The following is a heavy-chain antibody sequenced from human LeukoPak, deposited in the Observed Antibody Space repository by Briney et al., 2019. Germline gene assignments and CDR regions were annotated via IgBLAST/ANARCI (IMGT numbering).Heavy chain of an antibody. D-gene: IGHD2-21*02. J-gene: IGHJ3*02. Sequence: SETLSLTCTVSGDSISSTTYFWGWIRQPPGKGLEWIGSIYYSGNTYYNPSLKSRVTISVDTSKNHFSLRLSSVTAADTAVYYCARSEYCGGDCSDAFDIWGQGTMVTVSS. CDR3: ARSEYCGGDCSDAFDI. CDR2: IYYSGNT. CDR1: GDSISSTTYF. V-gene: IGHV4-39*07.